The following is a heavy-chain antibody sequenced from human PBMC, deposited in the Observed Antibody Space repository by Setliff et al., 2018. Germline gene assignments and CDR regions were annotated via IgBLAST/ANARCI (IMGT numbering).Heavy chain of an antibody. CDR3: ARDWEITVVREVTQYYYYMDI. J-gene: IGHJ6*03. Sequence: SSETLSLTCTVSGGSSSSHYWSWIRQPPGKGLEWIGYIHYSGTTNYNPSLKSRVTLSLDTAKNQFSLELRSVTAADTAVYYCARDWEITVVREVTQYYYYMDIWGKGNAVTVSS. V-gene: IGHV4-59*11. CDR1: GGSSSSHY. D-gene: IGHD3-10*01. CDR2: IHYSGTT.